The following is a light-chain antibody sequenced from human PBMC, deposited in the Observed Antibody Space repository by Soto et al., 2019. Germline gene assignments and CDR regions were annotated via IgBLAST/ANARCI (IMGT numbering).Light chain of an antibody. CDR3: QQYGSSPRIT. J-gene: IGKJ5*01. CDR1: QSLINF. CDR2: DAS. V-gene: IGKV3-20*01. Sequence: PTTLSWYPGEIATLSCRASQSLINFVAWYQHKPGQPPRLLIYDASKRATGIPTRFSGSGSGTDFTLTISSLEPEDFAVYYCQQYGSSPRITFGQGTRLEIK.